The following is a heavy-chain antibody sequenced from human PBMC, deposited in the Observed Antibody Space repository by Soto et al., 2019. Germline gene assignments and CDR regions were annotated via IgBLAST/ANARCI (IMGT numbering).Heavy chain of an antibody. CDR2: IYYSGST. CDR3: ARDLGSVVVAATPSVGWFDP. J-gene: IGHJ5*02. V-gene: IGHV4-59*01. CDR1: GGSISSYY. Sequence: QVQLQESGPGLVKPSETLSLTCTVSGGSISSYYWSWIRQPPGKGLEWIGYIYYSGSTNYNPSLKSRVTISVDTSKNQFSLKLSSVTAADTAVYCCARDLGSVVVAATPSVGWFDPWGQGTLVTVSS. D-gene: IGHD2-15*01.